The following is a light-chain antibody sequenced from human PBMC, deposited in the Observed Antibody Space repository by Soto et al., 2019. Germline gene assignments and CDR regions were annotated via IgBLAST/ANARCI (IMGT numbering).Light chain of an antibody. CDR1: ESVSSY. CDR3: QHRMNWPLT. Sequence: DMVVTQSPATLSMSPGGRATLSCMTSESVSSYLLWYQQKPGQTPRLLIYDASNRATGIPARFSGSGSETDFTLTISSLEPEDVAVYYCQHRMNWPLTLGQGTRLEI. J-gene: IGKJ5*01. CDR2: DAS. V-gene: IGKV3-11*01.